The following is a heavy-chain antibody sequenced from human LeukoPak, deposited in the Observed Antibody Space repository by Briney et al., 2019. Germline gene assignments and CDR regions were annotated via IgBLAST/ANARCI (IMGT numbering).Heavy chain of an antibody. D-gene: IGHD2-2*01. CDR3: TRDRGYCSSTSCSIDY. CDR2: IRSKAYGGTT. J-gene: IGHJ4*02. Sequence: GGSLRLSCTASGFIFGDYAMSWVRQAPGKGLEWVGFIRSKAYGGTTEYAASVKGRFTISRDDSKSIAYLQMNSLKTEDTAVYYCTRDRGYCSSTSCSIDYWGQGTLVTVSS. V-gene: IGHV3-49*04. CDR1: GFIFGDYA.